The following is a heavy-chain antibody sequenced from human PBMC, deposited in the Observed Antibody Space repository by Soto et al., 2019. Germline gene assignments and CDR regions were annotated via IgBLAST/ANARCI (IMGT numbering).Heavy chain of an antibody. Sequence: GESLKISCAASGFTFSSYAMSWVRQAPGKGLEWVSAISGSGGSTYYADSVKGRFTISRDNSKNTLYLQMNSLRAEDTAVYYCAKDPIGYAVGSYNWFDPWGQGTLVTVSS. CDR1: GFTFSSYA. V-gene: IGHV3-23*01. CDR3: AKDPIGYAVGSYNWFDP. CDR2: ISGSGGST. D-gene: IGHD5-12*01. J-gene: IGHJ5*02.